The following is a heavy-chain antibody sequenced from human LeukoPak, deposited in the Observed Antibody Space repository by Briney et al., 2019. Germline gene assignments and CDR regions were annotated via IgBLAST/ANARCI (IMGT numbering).Heavy chain of an antibody. V-gene: IGHV1-2*02. Sequence: GASVKVSCKASGYTFTSYYMHWVRQAPGQGLEWMGWINPNSGGTNYAQKFQGRVTMTRDTPISTAYMELSRLRSDDTAVYYCARPSSIAVAGTHFQHWGQGTLVTVSS. CDR3: ARPSSIAVAGTHFQH. D-gene: IGHD6-19*01. J-gene: IGHJ1*01. CDR1: GYTFTSYY. CDR2: INPNSGGT.